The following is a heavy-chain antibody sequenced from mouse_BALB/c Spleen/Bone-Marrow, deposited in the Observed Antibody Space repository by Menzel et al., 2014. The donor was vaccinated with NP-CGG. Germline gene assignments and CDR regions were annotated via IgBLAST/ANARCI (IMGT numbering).Heavy chain of an antibody. CDR3: ARGGNYAWFAY. J-gene: IGHJ3*01. CDR2: ISSGSSTI. Sequence: EVNVVESGGGLVQPGGSRKLSCAASGFTFSSLGMHWVRQAPEKGLEWVAYISSGSSTIYYADTVKGRFTISRDNPKNTLFLQMTSLRSEDTAMYYCARGGNYAWFAYWGQGTLVTVSA. D-gene: IGHD2-1*01. V-gene: IGHV5-17*02. CDR1: GFTFSSLG.